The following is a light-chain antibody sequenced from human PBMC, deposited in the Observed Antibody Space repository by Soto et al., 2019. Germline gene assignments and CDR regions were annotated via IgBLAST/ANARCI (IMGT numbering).Light chain of an antibody. CDR2: GAS. CDR1: QSVSRN. J-gene: IGKJ4*01. CDR3: QQYNNWPSVS. V-gene: IGKV3-15*01. Sequence: EIAMTQSPATLSVSPGERATLSCRASQSVSRNLAWYQQKPGQAPRLLIYGASTRATGIPARFSGSGSGTGFNLTISSLQSEDFAVYYCQQYNNWPSVSFGGGTKVEIK.